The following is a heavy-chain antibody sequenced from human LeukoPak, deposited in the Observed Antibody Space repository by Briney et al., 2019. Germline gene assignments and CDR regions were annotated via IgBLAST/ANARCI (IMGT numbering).Heavy chain of an antibody. CDR3: ARGGYYDSSGSFDY. CDR2: IYYTGRT. CDR1: GGSIRSYY. D-gene: IGHD3-22*01. Sequence: SETLSLTCTVSGGSIRSYYWSWIRQPPGEELEWIGYIYYTGRTNYNPSLKSRVTISVDTSKNQFSLKLSSVTAADTAVYYCARGGYYDSSGSFDYWGQGTLVTVSS. V-gene: IGHV4-59*01. J-gene: IGHJ4*02.